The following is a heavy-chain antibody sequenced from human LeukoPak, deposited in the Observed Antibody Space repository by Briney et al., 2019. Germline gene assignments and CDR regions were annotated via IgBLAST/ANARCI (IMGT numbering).Heavy chain of an antibody. V-gene: IGHV3-30*04. J-gene: IGHJ4*02. D-gene: IGHD3-9*01. CDR1: GFTFSSYA. Sequence: PGRSLRLSCAASGFTFSSYAMHWVRQAPGKGLEWVAVISYDGSNKYYADSVKGRFTISRDNSKNTLYLQMNSLRAEDTAVYYCARDPKFMVLRYFEFPDYWGQGTLVTVSS. CDR2: ISYDGSNK. CDR3: ARDPKFMVLRYFEFPDY.